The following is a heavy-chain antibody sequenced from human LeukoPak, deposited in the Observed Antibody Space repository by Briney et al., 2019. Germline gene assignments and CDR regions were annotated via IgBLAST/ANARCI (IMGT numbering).Heavy chain of an antibody. CDR3: AKDLGDYYYYMDV. D-gene: IGHD3-16*01. CDR2: ISGSGGST. J-gene: IGHJ6*03. V-gene: IGHV3-23*01. CDR1: GFTFSSYG. Sequence: GGTLRLSCAASGFTFSSYGMSWVRQAPGKGLEWVSAISGSGGSTYYADSVKGRFTISRDNSKNTLYLQMNSLRAEDTAVYYCAKDLGDYYYYMDVWGKGTTVTVSS.